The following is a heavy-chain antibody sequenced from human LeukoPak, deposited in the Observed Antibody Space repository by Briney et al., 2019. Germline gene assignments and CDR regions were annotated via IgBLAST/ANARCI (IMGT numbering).Heavy chain of an antibody. Sequence: RASVKVSCKASGGTFSSYAISWVRQAPGQGLEWMGRIIPILGIANYAQKFQGRVTITADKSTSTAYMGLSGLRSEDTAVYYCARARVIAAAGSAVYYYYGMDVWGQGTTVTVSS. D-gene: IGHD6-13*01. CDR3: ARARVIAAAGSAVYYYYGMDV. CDR2: IIPILGIA. V-gene: IGHV1-69*04. J-gene: IGHJ6*02. CDR1: GGTFSSYA.